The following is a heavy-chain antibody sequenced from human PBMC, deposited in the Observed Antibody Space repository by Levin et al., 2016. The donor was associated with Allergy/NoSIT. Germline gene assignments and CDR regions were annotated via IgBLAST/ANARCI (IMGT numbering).Heavy chain of an antibody. CDR3: ARIGRGYCSGGSCSDY. D-gene: IGHD2-15*01. CDR2: IYYSGST. J-gene: IGHJ4*02. Sequence: RQAPGKGLEWIGYIYYSGSTYYNPSLKSRVTISVDTSKNQFSLKLSSVTAADTAVYYCARIGRGYCSGGSCSDYWGQGTLVTVSS. V-gene: IGHV4-31*02.